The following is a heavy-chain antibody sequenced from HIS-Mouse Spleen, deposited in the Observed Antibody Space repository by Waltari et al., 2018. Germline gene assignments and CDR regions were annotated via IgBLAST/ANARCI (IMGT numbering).Heavy chain of an antibody. CDR3: ASQLGKYAFDI. V-gene: IGHV4-38-2*02. J-gene: IGHJ3*02. CDR1: GYSISRGYY. Sequence: QVQLQESGPGLVKPSETLSLTCTVSGYSISRGYYWGWIRQPPGKGLEWIGSIYHSGSTYYNPSLKSRVTISVDTSKNQFSLKLSSVTAADTAVYYCASQLGKYAFDIWGQGTMVTVSS. CDR2: IYHSGST. D-gene: IGHD7-27*01.